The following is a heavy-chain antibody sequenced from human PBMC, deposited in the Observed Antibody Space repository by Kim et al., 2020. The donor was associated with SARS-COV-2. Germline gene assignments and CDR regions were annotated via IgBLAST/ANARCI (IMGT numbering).Heavy chain of an antibody. CDR2: ISSSSSTI. CDR3: AGSSGSYYNGVDAFDI. CDR1: GFTFSSYS. J-gene: IGHJ3*02. Sequence: GGSLRLSCAASGFTFSSYSMNWVRQAPGKGLEWVSYISSSSSTIYYADSVKGRFTISRDNAKNSLYLQMNSLRDEDTAVYYCAGSSGSYYNGVDAFDIWGQGTMVTVSS. D-gene: IGHD3-10*01. V-gene: IGHV3-48*02.